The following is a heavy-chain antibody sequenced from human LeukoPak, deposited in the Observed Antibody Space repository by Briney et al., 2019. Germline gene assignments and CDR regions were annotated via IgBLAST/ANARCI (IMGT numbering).Heavy chain of an antibody. D-gene: IGHD2-15*01. Sequence: PGGSLRLSCAASGFTFSSYAMSWVRQAPGKGLEWVSAISFSGTNTYYADSVKGRFTISRDNAKNSLYLQMNSLRAEDTAVYYCASDGSGGAFDIWGQGTMVTVSS. V-gene: IGHV3-21*04. J-gene: IGHJ3*02. CDR1: GFTFSSYA. CDR3: ASDGSGGAFDI. CDR2: ISFSGTNT.